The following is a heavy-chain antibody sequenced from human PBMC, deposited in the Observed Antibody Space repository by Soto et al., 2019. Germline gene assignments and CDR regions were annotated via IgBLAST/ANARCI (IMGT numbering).Heavy chain of an antibody. J-gene: IGHJ6*02. D-gene: IGHD3-22*01. CDR2: IYYSGST. CDR1: GGTICSSSYY. Sequence: PSETLSLTCTVFGGTICSSSYYGGWIRQPPGKGLEWIGSIYYSGSTYYNPSLKSRVTISVDTSKNQFSLKLSSVTAADTAVYNCARRLYYDSSGFEGGGMDVWGQGTTVTVS. V-gene: IGHV4-39*01. CDR3: ARRLYYDSSGFEGGGMDV.